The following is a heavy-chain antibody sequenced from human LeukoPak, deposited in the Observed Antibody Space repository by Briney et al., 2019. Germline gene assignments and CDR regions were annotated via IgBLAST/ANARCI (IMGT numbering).Heavy chain of an antibody. Sequence: ASVTVSCKASGYTFTSYYMHWVRQAPGQGLEWMGIINPSGGSTSYAQKFQGRVTMTRDTSTSTVYMELSSLRSEDTAVYYCARDSTMTDGMDVWGKGTTVTVSS. CDR2: INPSGGST. CDR1: GYTFTSYY. V-gene: IGHV1-46*01. J-gene: IGHJ6*04. CDR3: ARDSTMTDGMDV. D-gene: IGHD2-2*01.